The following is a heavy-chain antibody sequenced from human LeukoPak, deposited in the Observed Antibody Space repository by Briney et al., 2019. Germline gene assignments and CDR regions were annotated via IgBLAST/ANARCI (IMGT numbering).Heavy chain of an antibody. CDR1: GGTFSSYA. J-gene: IGHJ4*02. Sequence: SVKVSCKASGGTFSSYAISWVRQAPGQGLEWMGGIIPIFGTANYAQKFQGRVTITADESTSTAYMELSSLRSDDTAVYYCARDLRVIAAQLDYWGQGTLVTVSS. V-gene: IGHV1-69*01. CDR2: IIPIFGTA. CDR3: ARDLRVIAAQLDY. D-gene: IGHD6-13*01.